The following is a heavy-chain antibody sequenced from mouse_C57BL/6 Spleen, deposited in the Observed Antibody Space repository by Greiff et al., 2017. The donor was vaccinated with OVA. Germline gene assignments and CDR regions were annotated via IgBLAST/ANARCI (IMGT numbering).Heavy chain of an antibody. V-gene: IGHV1-26*01. D-gene: IGHD2-13*01. CDR3: ARRGSGYGDYYFDY. CDR2: INPNNGGT. J-gene: IGHJ2*01. Sequence: VQLQQSGPELVKPGASVKISCKASGYTFTDYYMNWVKQSHGKSLEWIGDINPNNGGTSYNQKFKGKATLTVDKSSSTAYMELRSLTSEDSAVYYCARRGSGYGDYYFDYWGQGTTLTVSS. CDR1: GYTFTDYY.